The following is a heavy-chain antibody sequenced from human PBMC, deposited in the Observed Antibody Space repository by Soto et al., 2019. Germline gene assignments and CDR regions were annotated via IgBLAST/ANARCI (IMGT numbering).Heavy chain of an antibody. Sequence: QVQLVQSGAEVKKPGASVKVSCKASGYTFTSYGISWVRQAPGQGLEWMGWISAYNGNTNYAQKLQGRVTMTTDTSTSTASLELRRLRSDHTAVDYWARDPWGYDLLSRFRYYYYGMDVWGQGTTVTGSS. CDR3: ARDPWGYDLLSRFRYYYYGMDV. V-gene: IGHV1-18*01. D-gene: IGHD3-9*01. CDR2: ISAYNGNT. CDR1: GYTFTSYG. J-gene: IGHJ6*02.